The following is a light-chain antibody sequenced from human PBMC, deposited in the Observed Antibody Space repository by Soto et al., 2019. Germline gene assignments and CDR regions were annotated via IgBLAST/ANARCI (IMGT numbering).Light chain of an antibody. CDR1: QSISGW. V-gene: IGKV1-5*03. J-gene: IGKJ1*01. Sequence: RIQSASKLSAYVRGRVPSACRASQSISGWLAWYQQKPGKAPKLLINTASTLESGVPSRFSGRGSGTEFTLTISCLQSEDFAVYFCQQSYNAAWTFGQGTKVDI. CDR2: TAS. CDR3: QQSYNAAWT.